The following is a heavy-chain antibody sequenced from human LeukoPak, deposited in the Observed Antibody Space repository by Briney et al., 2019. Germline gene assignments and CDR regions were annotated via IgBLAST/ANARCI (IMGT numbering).Heavy chain of an antibody. CDR2: IYYSGST. Sequence: SETLSLTCTVSGGSINSSRSYWGWIRQPPGKGLEWIGSIYYSGSTYYNPSLKSRVTISVDTSKNQFSLKLSSVTAADTAVYYCARDILWFGELLSLYYFDYWGQGTLVTVSS. CDR3: ARDILWFGELLSLYYFDY. CDR1: GGSINSSRSY. J-gene: IGHJ4*02. V-gene: IGHV4-39*07. D-gene: IGHD3-10*01.